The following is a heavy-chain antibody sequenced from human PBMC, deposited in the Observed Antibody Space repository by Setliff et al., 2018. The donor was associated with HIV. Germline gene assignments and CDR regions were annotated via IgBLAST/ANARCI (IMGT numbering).Heavy chain of an antibody. CDR3: ARGGLGVVGAIDY. D-gene: IGHD2-15*01. J-gene: IGHJ4*02. CDR2: IIHSGGT. Sequence: PSETLSLTCAVYGGSFSGYYWTWIRQPPGRGLEWIGEIIHSGGTNYNRSLKSRVTISVDTSKNQFPLNLSSVTAADTAVYYCARGGLGVVGAIDYWSQGTLVTAPQ. CDR1: GGSFSGYY. V-gene: IGHV4-34*01.